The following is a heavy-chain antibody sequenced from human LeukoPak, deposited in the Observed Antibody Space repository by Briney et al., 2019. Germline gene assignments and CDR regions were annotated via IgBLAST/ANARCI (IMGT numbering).Heavy chain of an antibody. J-gene: IGHJ4*02. V-gene: IGHV1-18*01. Sequence: ASVKVSCKASGYSFTSYGLSWVRQAPGQGLEWMGWISAYNGNTNYVQKLQGRVTMTTDTSTSTAYMELRGLRSDDTAVYYCAKEGGGSPYYFDSWGQGTLVTVSS. CDR3: AKEGGGSPYYFDS. CDR2: ISAYNGNT. CDR1: GYSFTSYG. D-gene: IGHD3-16*01.